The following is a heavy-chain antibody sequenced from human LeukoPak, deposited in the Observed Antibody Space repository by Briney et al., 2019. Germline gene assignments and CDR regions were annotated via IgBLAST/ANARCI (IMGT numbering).Heavy chain of an antibody. V-gene: IGHV1-69*06. Sequence: SVKVSCKASGGTFSSYAISWVRQAPGQGLEWMGGIIPIFGTANYAQKFQGRVTITADKSTSTAYMELSSLRSEDTAVYYRARDNAHFWSGYYTGPHWFDPWGQGTLVTVSS. CDR1: GGTFSSYA. CDR2: IIPIFGTA. J-gene: IGHJ5*02. CDR3: ARDNAHFWSGYYTGPHWFDP. D-gene: IGHD3-3*02.